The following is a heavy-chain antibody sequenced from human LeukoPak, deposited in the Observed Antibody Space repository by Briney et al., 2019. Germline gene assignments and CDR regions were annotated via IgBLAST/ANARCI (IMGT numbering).Heavy chain of an antibody. J-gene: IGHJ4*02. V-gene: IGHV4-34*01. D-gene: IGHD3-3*01. CDR1: GGSFSGYY. CDR3: ATTSITIFGVVSIFDY. Sequence: SETLSLTCAVYGGSFSGYYWSWIRQPPGKGLEWIGEINHSGSTNYNPSLKSRVTISADKSKNQFSLKLSSVTAADTAVYYCATTSITIFGVVSIFDYWGQGTLVTVSS. CDR2: INHSGST.